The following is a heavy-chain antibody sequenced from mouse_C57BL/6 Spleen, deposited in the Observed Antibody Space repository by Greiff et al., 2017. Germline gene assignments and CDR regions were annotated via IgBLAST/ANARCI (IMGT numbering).Heavy chain of an antibody. Sequence: VKLMESGPGLVAPSQSLSITCTVSGFSLTSYGVHWVRQPPGKGLEWLVVIWSDGSTTYNSALKSRLSISKDNSKSQVFLKMNSLQTDDTAMYYCARHGVTTVVATPMDYWGQGTSVTVSS. D-gene: IGHD1-1*01. CDR1: GFSLTSYG. CDR3: ARHGVTTVVATPMDY. CDR2: IWSDGST. V-gene: IGHV2-6-1*01. J-gene: IGHJ4*01.